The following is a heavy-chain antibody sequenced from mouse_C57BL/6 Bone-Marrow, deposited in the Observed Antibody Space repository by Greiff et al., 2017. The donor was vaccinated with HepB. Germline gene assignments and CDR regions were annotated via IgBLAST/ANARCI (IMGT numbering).Heavy chain of an antibody. J-gene: IGHJ3*01. D-gene: IGHD2-2*01. CDR1: GFTFSDYY. CDR3: ARSFYYGYAWFAY. Sequence: EVKVVESGGGLVQPGGSLKLSCAASGFTFSDYYMYWVRQTPEKRLEWVAYISNGGGSTYYPDTVKGRFTISRDNAKTTLYLQMSRLKSEDTAMYYCARSFYYGYAWFAYWGHGTLVTVSA. CDR2: ISNGGGST. V-gene: IGHV5-12*01.